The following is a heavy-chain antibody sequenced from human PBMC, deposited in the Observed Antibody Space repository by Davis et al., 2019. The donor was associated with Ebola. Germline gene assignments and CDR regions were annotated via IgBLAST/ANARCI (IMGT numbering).Heavy chain of an antibody. V-gene: IGHV3-7*01. Sequence: GESLKISCAASGFSFNSYWMTWVRQAPGKGLQWVATIDEDGNEKHYMDSVKGRFTISRDNAQNSLFLQMNSLRDEDTAVLYCARHIGIVGITTFNYWGQGALVTVSS. CDR1: GFSFNSYW. CDR3: ARHIGIVGITTFNY. J-gene: IGHJ4*02. CDR2: IDEDGNEK. D-gene: IGHD3-3*01.